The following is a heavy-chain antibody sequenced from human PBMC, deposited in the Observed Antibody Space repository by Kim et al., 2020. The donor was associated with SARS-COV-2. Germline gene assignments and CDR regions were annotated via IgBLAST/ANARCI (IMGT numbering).Heavy chain of an antibody. Sequence: AESVKCRFTISRDNAKNTLYLQINSLGAEDTAMYYCASDPDSSGWSNLDYWGQGTLVTVSS. V-gene: IGHV3-74*01. CDR3: ASDPDSSGWSNLDY. D-gene: IGHD6-19*01. J-gene: IGHJ4*02.